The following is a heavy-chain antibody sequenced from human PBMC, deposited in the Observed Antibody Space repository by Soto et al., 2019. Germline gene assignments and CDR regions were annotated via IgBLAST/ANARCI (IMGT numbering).Heavy chain of an antibody. Sequence: QVQLVQSGAEVKKPGSSVKVSCKASGGTFSSYAISWVRQAPGQGLEWMGGIIPIYDTTNYAQKCQGRVTITADESTSTAYMELSSLRSEDTAVYYCARSQGSSTSLEIYYYYYYGMDVWGQGTTVTVSS. J-gene: IGHJ6*02. D-gene: IGHD2-2*01. CDR1: GGTFSSYA. V-gene: IGHV1-69*01. CDR3: ARSQGSSTSLEIYYYYYYGMDV. CDR2: IIPIYDTT.